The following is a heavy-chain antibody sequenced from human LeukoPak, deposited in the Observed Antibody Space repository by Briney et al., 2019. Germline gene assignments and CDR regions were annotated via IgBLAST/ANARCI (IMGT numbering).Heavy chain of an antibody. CDR1: GFTFSSYA. Sequence: GGSLRLSCAASGFTFSSYAMSWVRQAPGKGLEWVSYISSSSYTNYADSVKGRFTISRDNAKNSLYLQMNSLRAEDTAVYYCARDSADILTGADAFDIWGQGTMVTVSS. J-gene: IGHJ3*02. CDR2: ISSSSYT. V-gene: IGHV3-21*05. D-gene: IGHD3-9*01. CDR3: ARDSADILTGADAFDI.